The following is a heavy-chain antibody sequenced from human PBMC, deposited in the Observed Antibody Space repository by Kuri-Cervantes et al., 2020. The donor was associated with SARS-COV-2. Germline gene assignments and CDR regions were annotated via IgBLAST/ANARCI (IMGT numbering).Heavy chain of an antibody. V-gene: IGHV3-23*01. D-gene: IGHD3-3*02. J-gene: IGHJ4*02. CDR3: ARVRDSMFDY. CDR1: GFTFSSYA. CDR2: IGTAGDT. Sequence: GGSLRLSCAASGFTFSSYAMSWVRQAPGKGLEWVSAIGTAGDTYFPGSVKGRFTISRDNSKNTLYLQMNSLRAEDTAVYYCARVRDSMFDYWGQGTLVTVSS.